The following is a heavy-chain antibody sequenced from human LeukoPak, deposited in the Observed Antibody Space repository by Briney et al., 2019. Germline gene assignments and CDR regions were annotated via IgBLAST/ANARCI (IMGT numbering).Heavy chain of an antibody. V-gene: IGHV1-69*05. Sequence: SVKVSCKASGCTFSSYAISWVRQAPGQGLEWMGGIIPIFGTANYAQKFQGRVTITTDESTSTAYMELSSLRSEDTAVYYCARGSYYYDSSGYYINYWGQGTLVTVSS. CDR2: IIPIFGTA. D-gene: IGHD3-22*01. J-gene: IGHJ4*02. CDR3: ARGSYYYDSSGYYINY. CDR1: GCTFSSYA.